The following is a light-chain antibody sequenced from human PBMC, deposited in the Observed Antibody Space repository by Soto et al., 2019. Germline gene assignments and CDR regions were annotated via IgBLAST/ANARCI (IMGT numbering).Light chain of an antibody. Sequence: EIVLTQSPGTLSLSPGERATLSCRASQSVTSSFLAWYQQKPGQAPRLLIYSASHRATGIPDRFSGSGSGTEFTLTISSLQSEDFAVYYCQQYNKWPLTFGGGTKVDIK. J-gene: IGKJ4*01. V-gene: IGKV3-20*01. CDR1: QSVTSSF. CDR3: QQYNKWPLT. CDR2: SAS.